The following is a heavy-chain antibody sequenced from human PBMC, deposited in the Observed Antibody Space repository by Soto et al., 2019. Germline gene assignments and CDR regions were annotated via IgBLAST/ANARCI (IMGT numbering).Heavy chain of an antibody. CDR2: IIPIFGTA. J-gene: IGHJ4*02. Sequence: SVKVSCKASGGTFSSYAFSWVRQAPGQGLEWMGGIIPIFGTANYAQKFQGRVTITADKSTSTAYMELSSLRSEDTAVYYCAWIVVPAAPFDYWGQGTLVTVSS. CDR1: GGTFSSYA. CDR3: AWIVVPAAPFDY. V-gene: IGHV1-69*06. D-gene: IGHD2-2*01.